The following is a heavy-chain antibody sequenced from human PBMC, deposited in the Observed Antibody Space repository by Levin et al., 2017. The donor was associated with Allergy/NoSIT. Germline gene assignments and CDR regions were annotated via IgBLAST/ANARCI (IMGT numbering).Heavy chain of an antibody. J-gene: IGHJ4*02. CDR1: GYTFTSYG. Sequence: GESLKISCKASGYTFTSYGISWVRQAPGQGLEWMGWISAYNGNTNYAQKLQGRVTMTTDTSTSTAYMELRSLRSDDTAVYYCARMEASSGYQAHDYWGQGTLVTVSS. CDR3: ARMEASSGYQAHDY. D-gene: IGHD3-22*01. CDR2: ISAYNGNT. V-gene: IGHV1-18*01.